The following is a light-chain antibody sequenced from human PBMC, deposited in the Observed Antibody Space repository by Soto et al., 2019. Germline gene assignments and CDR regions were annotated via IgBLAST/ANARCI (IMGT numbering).Light chain of an antibody. CDR3: QQYNKWPRT. Sequence: TVMTQSPASMSVSPRESATPCCRASQSVSSALAWYQQKPGLPPRLLIYDASTRATGIPARFSGSGSGTDFTLTISSLQSQDFAVYYCQQYNKWPRTFGQGTKVDI. J-gene: IGKJ1*01. CDR1: QSVSSA. CDR2: DAS. V-gene: IGKV3-15*01.